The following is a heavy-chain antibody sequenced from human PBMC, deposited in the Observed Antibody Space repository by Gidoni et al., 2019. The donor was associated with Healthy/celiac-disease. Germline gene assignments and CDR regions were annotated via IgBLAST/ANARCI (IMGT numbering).Heavy chain of an antibody. CDR2: ISWNSASV. CDR3: AKDIGWLQFRGIDY. CDR1: GFTFDDYA. D-gene: IGHD5-12*01. V-gene: IGHV3-9*01. J-gene: IGHJ4*02. Sequence: EVQLVESGGGLVQPGRSLRLSCAASGFTFDDYAMHWVRQAPGKGLEWVSGISWNSASVEYADSVKGRFTISRDNAKNSLYLQMNSLRVEDTALYYCAKDIGWLQFRGIDYWGQGTLVAVSS.